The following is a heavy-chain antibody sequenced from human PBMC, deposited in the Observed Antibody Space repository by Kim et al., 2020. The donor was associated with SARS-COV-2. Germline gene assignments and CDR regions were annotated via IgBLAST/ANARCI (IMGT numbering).Heavy chain of an antibody. CDR3: ASLFLLHYMDV. J-gene: IGHJ6*03. V-gene: IGHV3-11*01. CDR2: ISSSGSTI. CDR1: GFTFSDYY. Sequence: GGSLRLSCAASGFTFSDYYMSWIRQAPGKGLEWVSYISSSGSTIYYADSVKGRFTISRDNAKNSLYLQMNSLRAEDTAVYYCASLFLLHYMDVWGKGTTVTVSS.